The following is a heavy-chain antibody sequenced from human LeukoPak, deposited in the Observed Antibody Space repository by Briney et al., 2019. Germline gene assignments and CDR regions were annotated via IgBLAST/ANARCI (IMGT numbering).Heavy chain of an antibody. Sequence: SVKVSCKASGGTFSSYTISWVRQVPGQGLEWMGRIIPILGIANYAQKFQGRVTITADKSTSTAYMELSSLRSEDTAVYYCARVRYSSSFPAKTYYFDYWGQGTLVTVSS. J-gene: IGHJ4*02. D-gene: IGHD6-13*01. V-gene: IGHV1-69*02. CDR2: IIPILGIA. CDR3: ARVRYSSSFPAKTYYFDY. CDR1: GGTFSSYT.